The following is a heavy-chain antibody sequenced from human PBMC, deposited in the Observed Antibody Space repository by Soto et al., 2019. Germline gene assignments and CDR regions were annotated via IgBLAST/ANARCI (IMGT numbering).Heavy chain of an antibody. J-gene: IGHJ6*02. V-gene: IGHV1-24*01. CDR1: GYTLTELS. D-gene: IGHD4-17*01. Sequence: ASVKVSCKVSGYTLTELSIHWVRQAPGKGLEWMGGFDPEDGETIYAQKFQGRVTMTEDTSTDTAYMELSSLRSEDTAVYYCATLTTVTTILRYYYGMDVWGQGTTVTVSS. CDR2: FDPEDGET. CDR3: ATLTTVTTILRYYYGMDV.